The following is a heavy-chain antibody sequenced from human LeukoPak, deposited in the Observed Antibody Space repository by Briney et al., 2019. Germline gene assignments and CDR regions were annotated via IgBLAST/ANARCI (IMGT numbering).Heavy chain of an antibody. CDR1: GDSVSSRHY. D-gene: IGHD2-8*01. V-gene: IGHV4-38-2*02. CDR3: SRECSPLPVVLY. Sequence: SETLSLTCAVSGDSVSSRHYWGWIRQPPGKGLEWIGSMFHGGTSYYNPSLKSRVSISVDTSKNQLSLKLTSVTAADTAIYFCSRECSPLPVVLYWGQGSLVTVSS. J-gene: IGHJ4*02. CDR2: MFHGGTS.